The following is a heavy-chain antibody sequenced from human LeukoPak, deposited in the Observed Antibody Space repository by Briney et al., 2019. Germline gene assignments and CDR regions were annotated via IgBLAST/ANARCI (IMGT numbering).Heavy chain of an antibody. CDR1: GYTLTELS. Sequence: ASVKVSCKVSGYTLTELSMHWVRQAPGKGLEWMGGFDPEDGETIYAQKFQGRVTMTRNTSISTAYMELSSLSSEDTAIYYCARGGYYYDSSGYFRAAADYWGQGTLVTVSS. CDR2: FDPEDGET. J-gene: IGHJ4*02. CDR3: ARGGYYYDSSGYFRAAADY. D-gene: IGHD3-22*01. V-gene: IGHV1-24*01.